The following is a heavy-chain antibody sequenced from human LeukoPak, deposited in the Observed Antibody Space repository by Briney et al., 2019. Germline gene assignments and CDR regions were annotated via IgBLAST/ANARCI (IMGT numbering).Heavy chain of an antibody. CDR1: GGSVSSGSYY. J-gene: IGHJ4*02. D-gene: IGHD3-9*01. Sequence: SETLSPTCTVSGGSVSSGSYYWSWIRQPPGKGLEWIGYIYYSGSTNYNPSLKSRVTISVDTSKNQFSLKLSSVTAADTAVYYCARSRYHDILTGYYRGLDFDYWGQGTLVTVSS. CDR2: IYYSGST. V-gene: IGHV4-61*01. CDR3: ARSRYHDILTGYYRGLDFDY.